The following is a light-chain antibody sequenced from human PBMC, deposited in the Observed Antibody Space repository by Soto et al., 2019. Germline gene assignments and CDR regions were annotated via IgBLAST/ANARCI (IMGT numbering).Light chain of an antibody. CDR2: AAS. Sequence: AIRMTQSASSLSASTGDRVTITCRASQHISNYLVWYQQKPGKAPKVLIHAASTLQYGVSSRFSGSGSGTDFTLTINGLESEDFATYYCQHYYTCPWTFGQGTKVEV. J-gene: IGKJ1*01. CDR1: QHISNY. CDR3: QHYYTCPWT. V-gene: IGKV1-8*01.